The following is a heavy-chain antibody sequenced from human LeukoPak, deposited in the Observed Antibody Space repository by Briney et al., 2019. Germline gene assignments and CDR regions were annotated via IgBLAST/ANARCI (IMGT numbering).Heavy chain of an antibody. CDR2: INHSGST. Sequence: SETLSLTCAVYGGSFSGYYWSWIRQPPGKGLEWIGEINHSGSTNYNPSLKSRVTISVDTSKNQFSLKLSSVTAADTAVYYCARGLSYYYDSSGHDAFDIWGQGTMVTVSS. CDR3: ARGLSYYYDSSGHDAFDI. V-gene: IGHV4-34*01. CDR1: GGSFSGYY. D-gene: IGHD3-22*01. J-gene: IGHJ3*02.